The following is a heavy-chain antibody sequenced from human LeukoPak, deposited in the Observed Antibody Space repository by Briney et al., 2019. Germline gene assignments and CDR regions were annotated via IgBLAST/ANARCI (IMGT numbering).Heavy chain of an antibody. CDR1: GGTFSSYA. V-gene: IGHV1-69*05. CDR3: ARDRIVVVLAATYYYYYYMDV. D-gene: IGHD2-2*01. J-gene: IGHJ6*03. CDR2: IIPIFGTA. Sequence: GASVKVSCKASGGTFSSYAISWVRQAPGQGLEWMGGIIPIFGTANYAQKFQGRVTITRDTSTSTVYMELSSLRSEDTAVYYCARDRIVVVLAATYYYYYYMDVWGKGTTVTISS.